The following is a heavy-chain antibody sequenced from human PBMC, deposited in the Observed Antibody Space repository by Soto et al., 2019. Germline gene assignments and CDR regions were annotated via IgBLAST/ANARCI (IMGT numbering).Heavy chain of an antibody. CDR1: GYTFTSYG. D-gene: IGHD6-19*01. CDR2: ISAYNGNT. J-gene: IGHJ4*02. CDR3: ARAGYSSGWYDGRLFDY. V-gene: IGHV1-18*01. Sequence: ASVKVSCKASGYTFTSYGISWVRQAPGQGLEWMEWISAYNGNTNYAQKLQGRVTMTTDTSTSTAYMELRSLRSDDTAVYYCARAGYSSGWYDGRLFDYWGQGTLVTAPQ.